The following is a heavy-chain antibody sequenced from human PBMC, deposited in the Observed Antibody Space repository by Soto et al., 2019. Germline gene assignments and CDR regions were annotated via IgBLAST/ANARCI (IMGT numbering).Heavy chain of an antibody. CDR3: AGRCDSTTCLGHFDY. Sequence: QGQLVQSGAEVKKPGSSVKVSCQASGGNFNNYVVHWVRQAPGQGLEWMGGILTIFATANYAQKFQGRVTITADKSTSPAYMELTSLRSDDTAVYYCAGRCDSTTCLGHFDYWGQGTLVTVAS. CDR1: GGNFNNYV. CDR2: ILTIFATA. V-gene: IGHV1-69*06. D-gene: IGHD2-2*01. J-gene: IGHJ4*02.